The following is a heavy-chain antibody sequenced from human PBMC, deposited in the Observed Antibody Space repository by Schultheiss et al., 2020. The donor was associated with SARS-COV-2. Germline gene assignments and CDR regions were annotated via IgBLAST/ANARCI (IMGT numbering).Heavy chain of an antibody. Sequence: GESLKISCAASGFTFSNAWMSWVRQAPGKGLEWVGRIKSKTDGGTTDYAAPVKGRFTISRDDSKNTAYLQMNSLKTEDTAVYYCARDKSIPATGTDYGMDVWGQGTTVTVSS. D-gene: IGHD1-1*01. V-gene: IGHV3-15*01. CDR3: ARDKSIPATGTDYGMDV. J-gene: IGHJ6*02. CDR1: GFTFSNAW. CDR2: IKSKTDGGTT.